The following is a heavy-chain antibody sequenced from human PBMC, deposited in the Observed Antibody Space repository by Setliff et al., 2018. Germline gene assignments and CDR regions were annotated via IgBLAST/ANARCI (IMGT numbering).Heavy chain of an antibody. CDR3: ARLKYYNSGTYWGNWDYYSGMDV. CDR2: ISHSGAT. Sequence: SETLPLTCTVSGDSMSDHHWSWVRQSPGKGLDWIGYISHSGATKYNPSLKSRVAISIDVSKKQFSLELNSVTPADTAKYYCARLKYYNSGTYWGNWDYYSGMDVWGKGTTVTVSS. D-gene: IGHD3-22*01. J-gene: IGHJ6*04. CDR1: GDSMSDHH. V-gene: IGHV4-59*11.